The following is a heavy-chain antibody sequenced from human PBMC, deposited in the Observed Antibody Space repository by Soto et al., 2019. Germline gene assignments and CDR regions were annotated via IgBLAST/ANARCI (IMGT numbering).Heavy chain of an antibody. CDR1: GYSFTSYW. D-gene: IGHD3-10*01. CDR3: ASHGGDYFDY. J-gene: IGHJ4*02. V-gene: IGHV5-10-1*01. Sequence: GESLKISCKGSGYSFTSYWISWVRQMPGKGLEWMGRVDLSDYYTNYSPSFQGHVTISADKSISTAYLQWSSLKASDTAMYYCASHGGDYFDYWGQGTLITVSS. CDR2: VDLSDYYT.